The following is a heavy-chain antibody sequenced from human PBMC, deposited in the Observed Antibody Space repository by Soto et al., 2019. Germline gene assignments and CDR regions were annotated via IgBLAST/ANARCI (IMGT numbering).Heavy chain of an antibody. CDR2: VNAANGNT. D-gene: IGHD5-12*01. J-gene: IGHJ4*02. CDR3: ARSPYSGYNPYYFDY. V-gene: IGHV1-3*01. CDR1: GYTFTHYA. Sequence: ASVKVSCKASGYTFTHYAFHWVRQAPGQRLEWMGWVNAANGNTKYSQNFQGRVTITRDTSANTAYMELSGLRSEDTAVYYCARSPYSGYNPYYFDYWGQGPLVTVSS.